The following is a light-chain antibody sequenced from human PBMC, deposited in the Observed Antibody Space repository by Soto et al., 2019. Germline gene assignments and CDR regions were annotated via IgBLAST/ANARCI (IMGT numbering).Light chain of an antibody. CDR1: SSDVDGYNY. J-gene: IGLJ1*01. CDR3: SSYTGSNTHYV. Sequence: QSALTQPASVSGSPGQSITISCTGTSSDVDGYNYVSWYQQHPGRAPKLMIYDVTNRPSGVSNRLSGSKSGNTASLTISGLQAEDEADYYCSSYTGSNTHYVFGTGTQLTVL. CDR2: DVT. V-gene: IGLV2-14*03.